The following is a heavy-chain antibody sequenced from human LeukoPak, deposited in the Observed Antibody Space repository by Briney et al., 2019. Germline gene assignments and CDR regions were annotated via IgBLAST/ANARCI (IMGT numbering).Heavy chain of an antibody. J-gene: IGHJ4*02. CDR3: ARGFWSGYYIH. Sequence: PSETLSLTCAVHGGSFSGYYWSWIRQPPGKGLEWIGEINHSGSTNYNPSLKSRVTISVDTSKNQFSLKLSSVTAADTAVYYCARGFWSGYYIHWGQGTLVTVSS. D-gene: IGHD3-3*01. V-gene: IGHV4-34*01. CDR2: INHSGST. CDR1: GGSFSGYY.